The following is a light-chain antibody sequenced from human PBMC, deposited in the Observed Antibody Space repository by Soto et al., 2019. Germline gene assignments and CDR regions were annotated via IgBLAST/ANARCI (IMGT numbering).Light chain of an antibody. Sequence: IQLTQSPSSLSASVGDRVTVTCRAGQDITSYLAWYQQKPGKAPKLLIYAASTLQSGVPSRFSGSGSGTDFTLTIISLQPEDFATYYCQQLNSYPRTFGQGTKVDIK. J-gene: IGKJ1*01. CDR2: AAS. CDR1: QDITSY. V-gene: IGKV1-9*01. CDR3: QQLNSYPRT.